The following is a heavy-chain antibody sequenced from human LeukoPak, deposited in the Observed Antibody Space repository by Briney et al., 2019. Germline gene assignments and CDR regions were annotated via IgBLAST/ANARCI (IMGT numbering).Heavy chain of an antibody. CDR2: TYYRSKWYN. Sequence: PSQTLSLTCAISGDSVSSNSAAWNWIRQSPSRGLEWLGRTYYRSKWYNDYAVSVKSRITINPDTSKNQFPLQLNSVTPEDTAVYYCARVTYDILTGYSMAYYYGMDVWGQGTTVTVSS. J-gene: IGHJ6*02. CDR3: ARVTYDILTGYSMAYYYGMDV. V-gene: IGHV6-1*01. CDR1: GDSVSSNSAA. D-gene: IGHD3-9*01.